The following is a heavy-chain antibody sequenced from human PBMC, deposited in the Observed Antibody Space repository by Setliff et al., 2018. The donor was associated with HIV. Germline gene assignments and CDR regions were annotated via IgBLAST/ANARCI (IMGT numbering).Heavy chain of an antibody. V-gene: IGHV1-46*01. CDR3: ARQLSNSLES. J-gene: IGHJ4*02. CDR2: VNPSDGST. Sequence: GASVKVSCKASAYSFTDYFIHWVRQAPGQGLEWMGIVNPSDGSTIYAQKFQGRVTVTRDTSTSTVYMELSSLTSEDTAVYYCARQLSNSLESWGQGTPVTVSS. D-gene: IGHD1-1*01. CDR1: AYSFTDYF.